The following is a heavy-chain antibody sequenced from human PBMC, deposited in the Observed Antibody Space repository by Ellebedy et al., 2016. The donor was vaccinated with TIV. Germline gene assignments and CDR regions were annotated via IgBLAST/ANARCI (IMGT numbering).Heavy chain of an antibody. CDR3: ARSSFGNGYYGSNDY. CDR1: GYTFTSYY. V-gene: IGHV1-46*01. Sequence: AASVKVSCKASGYTFTSYYMHWVRQAPGQGLEWMGIINPSGGSTSNAHHLQGRISMTRDTSTSTVYMELSSLRSEEPAMYYCARSSFGNGYYGSNDYWGQGTLVTVSS. J-gene: IGHJ4*02. D-gene: IGHD3-3*01. CDR2: INPSGGST.